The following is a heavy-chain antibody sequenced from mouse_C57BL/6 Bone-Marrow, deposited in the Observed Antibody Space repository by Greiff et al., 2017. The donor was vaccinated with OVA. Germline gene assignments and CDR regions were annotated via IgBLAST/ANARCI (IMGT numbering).Heavy chain of an antibody. D-gene: IGHD4-1*01. CDR2: IYPRDGST. Sequence: VQLVESGPELVKPGASVKLSCKASGYTFTSYDINWVKQRPGQGLEWIGWIYPRDGSTKYNEKFKGKATLTVDTSSSTAYMELHSLTSEDSAVYFCALGNWGSWFAYWGQGTLVTVSA. CDR3: ALGNWGSWFAY. V-gene: IGHV1-85*01. J-gene: IGHJ3*01. CDR1: GYTFTSYD.